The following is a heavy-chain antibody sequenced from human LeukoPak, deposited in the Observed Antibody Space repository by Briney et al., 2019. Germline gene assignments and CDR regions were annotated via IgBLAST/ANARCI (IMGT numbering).Heavy chain of an antibody. J-gene: IGHJ4*02. CDR1: GGSISSYY. CDR3: ASRRVGAFDY. D-gene: IGHD1-26*01. Sequence: SETLSLTCTVSGGSISSYYWSWIRQPPGRGLEWIGYIYYSGSTNYNPSLKGRVTISIDTSKNEFSLKLSSVTAADTAVYYCASRRVGAFDYWGQGTLVTVSS. V-gene: IGHV4-59*08. CDR2: IYYSGST.